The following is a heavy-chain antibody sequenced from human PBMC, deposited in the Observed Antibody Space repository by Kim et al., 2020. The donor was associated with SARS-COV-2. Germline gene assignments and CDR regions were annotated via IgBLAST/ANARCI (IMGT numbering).Heavy chain of an antibody. Sequence: SETLSLTCTVSGASTSSSSFYWGWIRQPPGKGLQWIGSGSYSGNTYYNPSLRSRVTISVDTSKNQFSLKLTSVTAADTAMYYCARLAYDSGSSMVHYYYYYMDVWGKGTTVTVSS. CDR3: ARLAYDSGSSMVHYYYYYMDV. J-gene: IGHJ6*03. D-gene: IGHD3-10*01. V-gene: IGHV4-39*01. CDR1: GASTSSSSFY. CDR2: GSYSGNT.